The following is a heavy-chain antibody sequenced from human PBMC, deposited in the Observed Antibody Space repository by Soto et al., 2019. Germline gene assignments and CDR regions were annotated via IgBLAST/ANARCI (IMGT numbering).Heavy chain of an antibody. CDR1: GYTFTSYD. CDR3: ARKEYDLWSGYYLFDY. V-gene: IGHV1-8*01. CDR2: MNPNSGNT. Sequence: QVQLVQSGAEVKKPGASVKVSCKASGYTFTSYDINWVRQATGQGLEWMGWMNPNSGNTGYAQKFQGRVTMTRNTSISTADMELSSLRSEDTAVDYCARKEYDLWSGYYLFDYWGQGTLVTVSS. D-gene: IGHD3-3*01. J-gene: IGHJ4*02.